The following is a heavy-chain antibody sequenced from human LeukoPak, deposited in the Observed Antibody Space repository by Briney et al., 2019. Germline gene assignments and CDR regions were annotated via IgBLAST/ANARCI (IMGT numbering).Heavy chain of an antibody. D-gene: IGHD3-22*01. CDR3: ARELYYYDSSGPPPSYAFDI. J-gene: IGHJ3*02. Sequence: PLASVKVSCKASGYTFTSYYMHWVRQAPGQGLEWMGMINPSGGSTSYAQKFQGRVTMTRDTSTSTVYMELSSLRSEDTAVYYCARELYYYDSSGPPPSYAFDIWGQGTMVTVSS. CDR2: INPSGGST. V-gene: IGHV1-46*01. CDR1: GYTFTSYY.